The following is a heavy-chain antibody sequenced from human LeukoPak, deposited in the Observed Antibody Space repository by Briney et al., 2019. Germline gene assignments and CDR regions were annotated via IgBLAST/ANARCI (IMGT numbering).Heavy chain of an antibody. D-gene: IGHD3-22*01. CDR3: ARGLERYDSSGYYSSALRY. J-gene: IGHJ4*02. Sequence: ASVKVSCKASGYTFTGYYMHWVRQAPGQGLEWMGWINPNSGGTNYAQKFQGRVTMTRDTSISTAYMELSRLRSDDTAVYYCARGLERYDSSGYYSSALRYWGQGTLVTVSS. V-gene: IGHV1-2*02. CDR2: INPNSGGT. CDR1: GYTFTGYY.